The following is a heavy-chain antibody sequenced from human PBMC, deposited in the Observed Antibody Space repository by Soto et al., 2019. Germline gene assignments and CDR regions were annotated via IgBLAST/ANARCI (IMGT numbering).Heavy chain of an antibody. D-gene: IGHD6-6*01. CDR2: MNPNSGNT. CDR1: GYTFTSYD. J-gene: IGHJ5*02. CDR3: AGGIAARPSGWFDP. V-gene: IGHV1-8*01. Sequence: QVQLVQSGAEVKKPGASVKVSCKASGYTFTSYDINWVRQATGQGLEWMGWMNPNSGNTGYAQKFQGRVTMTRNTSISTAYMELSSLRSEDTAVYYWAGGIAARPSGWFDPWGQGTLVTVSS.